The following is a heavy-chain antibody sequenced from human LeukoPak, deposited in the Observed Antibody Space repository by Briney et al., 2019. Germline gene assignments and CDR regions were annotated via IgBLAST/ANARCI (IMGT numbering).Heavy chain of an antibody. Sequence: PGGSLRLSCAASGFTFSSYGMHWVRQAPGKGLEWVAVISYDGSNKYYADSVKGRFTISRDNSKNTLYLQMNSLRAEDTAVYYCAKGEVLTDDGLLDAFDIWGQGTMVTVSS. D-gene: IGHD2-21*01. CDR2: ISYDGSNK. V-gene: IGHV3-30*18. CDR1: GFTFSSYG. CDR3: AKGEVLTDDGLLDAFDI. J-gene: IGHJ3*02.